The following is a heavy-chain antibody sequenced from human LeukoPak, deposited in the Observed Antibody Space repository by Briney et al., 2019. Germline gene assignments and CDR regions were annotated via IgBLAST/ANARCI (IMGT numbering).Heavy chain of an antibody. CDR2: ISSRSSSI. CDR1: GFTFSNYS. Sequence: GGSLRLSGVVFGFTFSNYSMNWVRKAPGRGLEGVSYISSRSSSIYYLDSVKGRFTISRDNAKNSLYLQMNSLRDEDTAVYYCARVIRRFGEFSSDYWGQGTLVTVSS. CDR3: ARVIRRFGEFSSDY. V-gene: IGHV3-48*02. J-gene: IGHJ4*02. D-gene: IGHD3-10*01.